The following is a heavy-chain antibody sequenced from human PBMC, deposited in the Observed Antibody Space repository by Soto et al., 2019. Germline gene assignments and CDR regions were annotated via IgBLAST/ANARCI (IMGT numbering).Heavy chain of an antibody. D-gene: IGHD5-18*01. J-gene: IGHJ6*02. Sequence: ASVKVSCKASGYTFTSYGISWVRQAPGQGLEWMGWVSAYNGNTNYAQKLQGRVTMTTDTSTSTACMELRSLRSDDTAVYYCARDHGYSYGYNYYGMDVWGQGTTVTVSS. CDR1: GYTFTSYG. V-gene: IGHV1-18*04. CDR2: VSAYNGNT. CDR3: ARDHGYSYGYNYYGMDV.